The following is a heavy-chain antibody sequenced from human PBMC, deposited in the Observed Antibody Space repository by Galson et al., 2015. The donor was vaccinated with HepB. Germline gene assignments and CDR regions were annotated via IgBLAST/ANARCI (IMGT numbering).Heavy chain of an antibody. V-gene: IGHV1-18*01. D-gene: IGHD4-17*01. Sequence: SVKVSCKASGYTLTNYGISWVRQAPGQGLEWMGWISAYNGNTNYAQKFQGRVTMTTDTSTSTDYMELRSLRSDDTAVYYCARDWVMVTTGYDYWGQGTLVTVSS. CDR3: ARDWVMVTTGYDY. CDR1: GYTLTNYG. CDR2: ISAYNGNT. J-gene: IGHJ4*02.